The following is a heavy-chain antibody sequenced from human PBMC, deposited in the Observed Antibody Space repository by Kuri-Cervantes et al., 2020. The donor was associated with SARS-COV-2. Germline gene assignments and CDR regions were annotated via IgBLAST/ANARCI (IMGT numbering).Heavy chain of an antibody. V-gene: IGHV4-4*07. D-gene: IGHD3-3*01. CDR3: ARRPVLEWLLADYFDY. CDR2: IYTSGST. J-gene: IGHJ4*02. CDR1: GGSISSYY. Sequence: SETLSLTCTVSGGSISSYYWSWIWQPAGKGLEWIGRIYTSGSTNYNPSLKSRVTMSVDTSKNQFSLKLSSVTAADTAVYYCARRPVLEWLLADYFDYWGQGTLVTVSS.